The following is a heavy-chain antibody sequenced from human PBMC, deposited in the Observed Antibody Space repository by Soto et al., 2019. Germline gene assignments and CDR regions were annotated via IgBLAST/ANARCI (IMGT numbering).Heavy chain of an antibody. Sequence: GGSLRLSCAASGFPFSIYSMNLVRQSPGKGLEWVSSISSSSSYIYYADSVKGRFTISRDNAKNSLYLQMNSLRAEDTAVYYCASYLRFQYGMDVWRQGRPVTVSS. J-gene: IGHJ6*02. CDR2: ISSSSSYI. D-gene: IGHD4-17*01. CDR3: ASYLRFQYGMDV. CDR1: GFPFSIYS. V-gene: IGHV3-21*01.